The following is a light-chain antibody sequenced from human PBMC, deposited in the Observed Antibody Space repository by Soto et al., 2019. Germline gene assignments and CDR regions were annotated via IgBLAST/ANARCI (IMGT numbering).Light chain of an antibody. CDR3: MQVLQTIT. J-gene: IGKJ5*01. CDR2: LAS. V-gene: IGKV2-28*01. CDR1: QSLLHSNGYNY. Sequence: DVVMTQSPLSLPVTPGEPASISCRSSQSLLHSNGYNYLAWFLQKAGQSPQLLIYLASSRASGVPDRFSGSGSGTDFTLKISRVEAEDVGVYYCMQVLQTITLGQGTRLEIK.